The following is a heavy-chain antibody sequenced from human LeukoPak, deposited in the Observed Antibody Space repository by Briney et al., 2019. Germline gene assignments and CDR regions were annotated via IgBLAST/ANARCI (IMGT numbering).Heavy chain of an antibody. CDR1: GFTFSSYA. V-gene: IGHV3-30-3*01. CDR3: ARDPYGSGSYYWFDP. J-gene: IGHJ5*02. CDR2: ISYDGSNK. Sequence: PGRSLRLSCAASGFTFSSYAMHWVRQAPGKGLEWVAVISYDGSNKYYADSVKGRFTISRDNSMNTLHLQMNSLRAEDTAVYYCARDPYGSGSYYWFDPWGQGTLVTVSS. D-gene: IGHD3-10*01.